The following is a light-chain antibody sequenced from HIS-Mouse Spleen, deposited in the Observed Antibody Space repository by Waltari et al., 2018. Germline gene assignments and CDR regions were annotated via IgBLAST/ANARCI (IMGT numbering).Light chain of an antibody. V-gene: IGKV3-11*01. CDR1: QSVSRY. CDR2: DAP. CDR3: QQRSNWPYT. Sequence: EFVLTQSPATLSLSPGEGATPPCRASQSVSRYLAWYQQKPGQAPRLLIYDAPNRATGSPARFSGSGSGTDFTLTISSLEPEDFAVYYCQQRSNWPYTFGQGTKLEIK. J-gene: IGKJ2*01.